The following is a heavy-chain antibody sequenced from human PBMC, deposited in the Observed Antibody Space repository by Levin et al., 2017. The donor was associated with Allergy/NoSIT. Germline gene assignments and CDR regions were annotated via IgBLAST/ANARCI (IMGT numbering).Heavy chain of an antibody. J-gene: IGHJ3*02. CDR3: AREGRSVVSAFDI. Sequence: SVKVSCKASGGTFSSYAISWVRQAPGQGLEWMGGIIPIFGTANYAQKFQGRVTITADESTSTAYMELSSLRSEDTAVYYCAREGRSVVSAFDIWGQGTMVTVSS. D-gene: IGHD4-23*01. V-gene: IGHV1-69*13. CDR1: GGTFSSYA. CDR2: IIPIFGTA.